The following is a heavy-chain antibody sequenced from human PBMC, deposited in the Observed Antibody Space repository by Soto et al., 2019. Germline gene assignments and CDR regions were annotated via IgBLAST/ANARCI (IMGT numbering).Heavy chain of an antibody. CDR1: GGSISSSSYY. D-gene: IGHD3-16*01. Sequence: SETLPLTCTVSGGSISSSSYYWGWIRQPPGKGLEWIGSIYYSGSTYYNPSLKSRVTISVDTSKNQFSLKLSSVTAADTAVYYCARQGGQEGGAYYYYYGMDVWGQGTTVTVSS. CDR2: IYYSGST. CDR3: ARQGGQEGGAYYYYYGMDV. J-gene: IGHJ6*02. V-gene: IGHV4-39*01.